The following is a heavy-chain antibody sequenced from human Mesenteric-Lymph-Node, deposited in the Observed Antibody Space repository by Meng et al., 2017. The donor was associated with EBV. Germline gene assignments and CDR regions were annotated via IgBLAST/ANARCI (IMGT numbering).Heavy chain of an antibody. J-gene: IGHJ1*01. CDR2: SNHRGDT. CDR1: GTSFSAYY. CDR3: ARATNTHFFGH. D-gene: IGHD1-1*01. V-gene: IGHV4-34*01. Sequence: QVHLHKWGRGLLKPPGTLSLTGLVYGTSFSAYYWSWIRQSPGTGLEWIGESNHRGDTTYNPSLKSRVTISVDTSKSQFFLNLRSVTAADTAVYFCARATNTHFFGHWGQGTLVTVSS.